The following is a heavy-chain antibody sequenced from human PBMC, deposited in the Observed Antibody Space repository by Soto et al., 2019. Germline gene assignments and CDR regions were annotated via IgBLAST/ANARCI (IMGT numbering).Heavy chain of an antibody. Sequence: ASLKVYCKASGYTFTGYYMHWVRKTTGQGLEWMGWINPNSGGTNYAQKFQGRVTMTRDTSISTAYMELSRLRSDDTAVYYCARDIVVVPAAIAVDPWGQGTLVTVSS. V-gene: IGHV1-2*02. J-gene: IGHJ5*02. CDR1: GYTFTGYY. CDR3: ARDIVVVPAAIAVDP. CDR2: INPNSGGT. D-gene: IGHD2-2*02.